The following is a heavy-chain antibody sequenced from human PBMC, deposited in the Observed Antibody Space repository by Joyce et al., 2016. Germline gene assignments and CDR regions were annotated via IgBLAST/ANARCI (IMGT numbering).Heavy chain of an antibody. D-gene: IGHD2-15*01. CDR1: GFNVSSNY. V-gene: IGHV3-53*01. CDR2: IYSEGST. J-gene: IGHJ3*02. Sequence: EVQLVESGGGLIQPGGSLRLSCAASGFNVSSNYMSWVRQAPGKGLGWVSVIYSEGSTYYAESVKGRFTISRDNSKNTVYLQMNTLRGEDTAVYYCARVQYCSGGICYDNDAFDTWGQGTMVTVSS. CDR3: ARVQYCSGGICYDNDAFDT.